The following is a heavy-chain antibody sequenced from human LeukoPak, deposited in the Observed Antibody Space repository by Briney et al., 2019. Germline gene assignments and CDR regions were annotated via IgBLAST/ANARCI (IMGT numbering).Heavy chain of an antibody. CDR1: GGSFSGYY. J-gene: IGHJ4*02. V-gene: IGHV4-34*01. Sequence: SETLSLTCAVYGGSFSGYYWSWIRQPPGKGLEWIGEINHSGSTNYNPSLKSRVTISVDTSKNQFSLKLSSVTAADTAVYYCARGGDNSLDSSYHRPFDYWGRGTLVTVSS. D-gene: IGHD6-6*01. CDR3: ARGGDNSLDSSYHRPFDY. CDR2: INHSGST.